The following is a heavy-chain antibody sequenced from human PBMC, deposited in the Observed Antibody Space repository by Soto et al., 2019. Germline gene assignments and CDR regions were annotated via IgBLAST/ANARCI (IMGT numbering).Heavy chain of an antibody. V-gene: IGHV3-23*01. Sequence: PGGSLRLSCAASGFTFSSYAISWVRQAPGKGLEWVSGISGSGSSTYYADSVKGRFTISRDTSKNTMYVEVNSLRAEDTAVYYCAKDSTSPGTTGGLDVWGQGTTVTVSS. CDR1: GFTFSSYA. CDR2: ISGSGSST. D-gene: IGHD1-1*01. J-gene: IGHJ6*02. CDR3: AKDSTSPGTTGGLDV.